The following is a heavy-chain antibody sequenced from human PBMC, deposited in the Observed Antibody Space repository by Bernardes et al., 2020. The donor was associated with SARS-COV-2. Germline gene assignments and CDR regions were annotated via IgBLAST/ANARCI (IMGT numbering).Heavy chain of an antibody. D-gene: IGHD2-2*01. CDR2: ISGYNGNT. V-gene: IGHV1-18*04. Sequence: SVKVSCKASGYTFTSYGISWVRQAPGQGLEWMGWISGYNGNTNYAQKFQGRVAMTSDAATTTGYMELRSLRSDDTAVYYCARGEDLVVVPADYYYGLDVWGQGTTVTVSS. CDR3: ARGEDLVVVPADYYYGLDV. CDR1: GYTFTSYG. J-gene: IGHJ6*02.